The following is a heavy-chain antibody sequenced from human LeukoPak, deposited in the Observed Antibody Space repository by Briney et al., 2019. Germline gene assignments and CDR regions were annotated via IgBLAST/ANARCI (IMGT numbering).Heavy chain of an antibody. Sequence: PGGSLRLSCAASGFTFDDYVMHWVRQAPGRGLEWVSGISANSANIGYADSVKGRFTLSRDNAKNSLYLQMNSLRTEDTALYYCARDFCTGCNYYFYGTDVWGRGTTVTVSS. CDR3: ARDFCTGCNYYFYGTDV. V-gene: IGHV3-9*01. J-gene: IGHJ6*02. D-gene: IGHD2-2*01. CDR1: GFTFDDYV. CDR2: ISANSANI.